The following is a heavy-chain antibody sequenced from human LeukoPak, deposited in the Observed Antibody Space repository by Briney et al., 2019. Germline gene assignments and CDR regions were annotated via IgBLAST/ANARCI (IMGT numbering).Heavy chain of an antibody. CDR1: GFTFDDYG. V-gene: IGHV3-23*01. Sequence: GGSLRLSCAASGFTFDDYGMSWVRQAPGKGLEWVSSIGGSDGTTYYADSVQGRFTISRDNSKNTLYLQMNSLRAEDTAVYYCAKDPNFYYCMDVWGKGTTVTISS. CDR2: IGGSDGTT. CDR3: AKDPNFYYCMDV. J-gene: IGHJ6*03.